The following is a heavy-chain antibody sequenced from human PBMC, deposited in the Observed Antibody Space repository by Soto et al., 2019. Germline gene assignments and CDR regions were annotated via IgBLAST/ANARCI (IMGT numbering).Heavy chain of an antibody. CDR3: ARQDIVTTPLRGVYFGI. J-gene: IGHJ4*02. CDR1: GYSSARYC. Sequence: GESLKISCNASGYSSARYCIGWVRQMPVKGLEWMSRIYPDDSDTRCSASFLGQVTTAADKSIDTAYLKWNSLRASDTAMYFCARQDIVTTPLRGVYFGIWGQGALVTVSS. V-gene: IGHV5-51*01. D-gene: IGHD2-15*01. CDR2: IYPDDSDT.